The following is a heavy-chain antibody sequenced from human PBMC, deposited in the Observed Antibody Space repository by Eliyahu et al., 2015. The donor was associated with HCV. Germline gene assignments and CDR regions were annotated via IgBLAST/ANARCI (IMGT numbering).Heavy chain of an antibody. V-gene: IGHV3-23*01. CDR3: ATKKGLNWGFL. J-gene: IGHJ4*02. D-gene: IGHD3-16*01. CDR2: ISSGGSST. CDR1: GXIFDNYA. Sequence: EEXLLESGXGLVQPGGSXXLSXAASGXIFDNYAMNWVRQAPGKGXEWVSTISSGGSSTYYSDSVKGRFTISKDNSKNTLSLLMDSLRVEDTAVYYCATKKGLNWGFLWGQGTLVTVSS.